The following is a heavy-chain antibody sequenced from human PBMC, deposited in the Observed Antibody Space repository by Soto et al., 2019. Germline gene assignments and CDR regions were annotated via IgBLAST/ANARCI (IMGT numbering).Heavy chain of an antibody. J-gene: IGHJ3*01. D-gene: IGHD3-22*01. Sequence: ASVKVSCKTSGYTFTTYGVSWVRQAPGRGLEWMGWISAHTGSSEYAQRFQGRVTMTTDRSTSTAYMELRSLRSDDTAVYYCARAFFYQGSDSRGYSFDAFDFWGPGTLVTVSS. CDR3: ARAFFYQGSDSRGYSFDAFDF. V-gene: IGHV1-18*04. CDR1: GYTFTTYG. CDR2: ISAHTGSS.